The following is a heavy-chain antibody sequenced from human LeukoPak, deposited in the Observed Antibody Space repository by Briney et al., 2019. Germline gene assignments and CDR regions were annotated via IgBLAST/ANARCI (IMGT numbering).Heavy chain of an antibody. V-gene: IGHV3-30*04. J-gene: IGHJ4*02. D-gene: IGHD5-24*01. Sequence: GGSLRLSCAASGFIFSSYAMHWVRQAPGKGLEWVAVTSYDGSNKYYADSVKGRFTISRDNSKNTLYLQMNSLRAEDTAVYYCARDISPDGYNTVLDYWGQGTLVTVSS. CDR3: ARDISPDGYNTVLDY. CDR1: GFIFSSYA. CDR2: TSYDGSNK.